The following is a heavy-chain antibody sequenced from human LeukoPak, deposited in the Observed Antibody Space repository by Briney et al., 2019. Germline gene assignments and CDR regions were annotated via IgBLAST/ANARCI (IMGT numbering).Heavy chain of an antibody. D-gene: IGHD1-26*01. CDR1: GYTFTGYY. CDR2: IIPILGIA. V-gene: IGHV1-69*04. CDR3: ARVSRWERTYYYYGMDV. Sequence: SVKVSCKASGYTFTGYYMHWVRQAPGQGLEWMGRIIPILGIANYAQKFQGRVTITADKSTSTAYMELSSLRSEDTAVYYCARVSRWERTYYYYGMDVWGQGTTVTVSS. J-gene: IGHJ6*02.